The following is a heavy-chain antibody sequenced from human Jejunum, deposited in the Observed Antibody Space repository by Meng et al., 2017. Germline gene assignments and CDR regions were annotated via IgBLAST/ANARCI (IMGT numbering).Heavy chain of an antibody. CDR2: MYYTGTA. CDR1: VGSINDY. CDR3: ARHCGYRSGCHQYFDY. D-gene: IGHD6-19*01. V-gene: IGHV4-39*01. Sequence: QLQLQESGPGLVKPSETLSLTCSVSVGSINDYWGWIRQSPGKGLEWIGTMYYTGTAYYNPSLKSRVTISVDTSENQSSLKLSSMTAADTAVYHCARHCGYRSGCHQYFDYWGQGILVTVSS. J-gene: IGHJ4*02.